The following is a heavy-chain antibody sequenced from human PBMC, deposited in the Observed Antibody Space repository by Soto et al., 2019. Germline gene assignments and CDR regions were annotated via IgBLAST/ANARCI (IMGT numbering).Heavy chain of an antibody. J-gene: IGHJ5*02. D-gene: IGHD2-15*01. CDR2: IYYSGST. CDR3: ARTLLGYCSGGTCYQSNWFDP. Sequence: SETMSLTCTVAGGYISSDCYYWSWIRKHPGKGLEWIGYIYYSGSTYYNPSLKSRVTISVDTSKNQFSLKLSSVIAADTAVYYCARTLLGYCSGGTCYQSNWFDPWGQGTLVTVSS. CDR1: GGYISSDCYY. V-gene: IGHV4-31*03.